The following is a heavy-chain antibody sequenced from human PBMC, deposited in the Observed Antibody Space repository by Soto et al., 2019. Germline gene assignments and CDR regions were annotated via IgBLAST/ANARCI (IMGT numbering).Heavy chain of an antibody. D-gene: IGHD5-18*01. J-gene: IGHJ4*02. CDR3: AKDPPEDTAMEMTDDY. CDR2: ISYDGSNK. V-gene: IGHV3-30*18. Sequence: GGSLRLSCAASGFTFSSYGMHWVRQAPGKGLEWVAVISYDGSNKYYADSVKGRFTISRDNSKNTLYLQMNSLRAEDTAVYYCAKDPPEDTAMEMTDDYWGQGTLVTVSS. CDR1: GFTFSSYG.